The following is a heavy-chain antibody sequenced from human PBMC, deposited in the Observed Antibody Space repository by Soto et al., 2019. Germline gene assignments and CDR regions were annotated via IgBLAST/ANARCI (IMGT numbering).Heavy chain of an antibody. D-gene: IGHD3-16*02. CDR1: GYIFANYA. V-gene: IGHV1-3*01. CDR2: INPGNGNT. J-gene: IGHJ5*02. Sequence: SVKVSCKASGYIFANYAMQWVRQAPGQGLEWMGYINPGNGNTKYSQKFQGRLTIFRDTSANTVYMELSSLTSKDTAIYYCARVVKNCSRSPQTWFDPWGQGTLVTVSS. CDR3: ARVVKNCSRSPQTWFDP.